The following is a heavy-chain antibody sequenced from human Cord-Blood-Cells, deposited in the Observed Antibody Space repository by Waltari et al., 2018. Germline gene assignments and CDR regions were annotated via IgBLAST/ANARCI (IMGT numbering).Heavy chain of an antibody. CDR1: GGSISSSSYY. Sequence: QLQLQESGPGLVKPSETLSLTCTVSGGSISSSSYYWGWIRQPPGTGLEWMWSIYYSGRPYDTPALKSGVTMSVDTSKNQFSLKLSSVTAADTAVYYCARGTQAVADAFDIWGQGTMVTVSS. V-gene: IGHV4-39*01. CDR2: IYYSGRP. J-gene: IGHJ3*02. CDR3: ARGTQAVADAFDI. D-gene: IGHD6-19*01.